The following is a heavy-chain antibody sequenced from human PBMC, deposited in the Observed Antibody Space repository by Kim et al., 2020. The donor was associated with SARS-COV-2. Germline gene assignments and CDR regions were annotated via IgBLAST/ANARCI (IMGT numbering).Heavy chain of an antibody. CDR1: GYSFTSYW. J-gene: IGHJ4*02. CDR3: ASRNWNDDGGDQNFDY. V-gene: IGHV5-10-1*01. D-gene: IGHD1-1*01. CDR2: IDPSDSYT. Sequence: GESLKISCKGSGYSFTSYWISWVRQMPGKGLEWMGRIDPSDSYTNYSPSFQGHVTISADKSISTAYLQWSSLKASDTAMYYCASRNWNDDGGDQNFDYWGQGTLVTVSS.